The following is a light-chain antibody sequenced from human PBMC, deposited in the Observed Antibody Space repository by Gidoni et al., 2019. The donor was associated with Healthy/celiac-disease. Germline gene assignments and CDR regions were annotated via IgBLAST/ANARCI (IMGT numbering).Light chain of an antibody. CDR1: QSVSSN. J-gene: IGKJ2*01. CDR2: GAS. V-gene: IGKV3-15*01. CDR3: QQYNNWPPMYT. Sequence: EIVITQSPATLSVSPGARATPSCRASQSVSSNLAWYQQKPGQAPRLLIYGASNRATGIPARFSGSGSGTEFTLTISSLQSEEFAVYYCQQYNNWPPMYTFGQGTKLEIK.